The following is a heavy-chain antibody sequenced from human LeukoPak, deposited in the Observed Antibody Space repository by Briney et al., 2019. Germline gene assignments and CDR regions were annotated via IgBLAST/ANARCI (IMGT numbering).Heavy chain of an antibody. CDR1: GYTFTSYG. D-gene: IGHD1-1*01. CDR2: ISAYNGNT. V-gene: IGHV1-18*01. Sequence: ASVKVSCKASGYTFTSYGISWVRQAPGQGLEWMGWISAYNGNTNYAQKLQGRVTMTTDTSTSTAYMELRSLRSDDTAVYYCAGDKRDWNDPYYYYYMDVWGKGTTVTVSS. CDR3: AGDKRDWNDPYYYYYMDV. J-gene: IGHJ6*03.